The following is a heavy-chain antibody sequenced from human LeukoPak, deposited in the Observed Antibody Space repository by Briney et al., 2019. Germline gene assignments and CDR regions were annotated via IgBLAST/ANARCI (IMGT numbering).Heavy chain of an antibody. CDR1: GFSFSSYA. Sequence: PGGSLRLSCAASGFSFSSYAMSWVRQAPGKGLEWVSAISGSGGSTYYGDSVKGRFTISRDNSKNTLYLQMNSLRAEDTAVYYCARYCSNGVCYDYWGQGTLVTVPS. CDR3: ARYCSNGVCYDY. J-gene: IGHJ4*02. D-gene: IGHD2-8*01. CDR2: ISGSGGST. V-gene: IGHV3-23*01.